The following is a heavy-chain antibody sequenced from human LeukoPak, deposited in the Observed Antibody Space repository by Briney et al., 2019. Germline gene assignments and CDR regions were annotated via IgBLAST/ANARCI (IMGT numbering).Heavy chain of an antibody. Sequence: ASVKVSCKVSGYTLTELSMHWVRQAPGKGLEWVGGFDPEDGETIYAQKFQGRVTMTEDTSTDTAYMELSSLRSEDTAVYYCATALGYCSGGSCHFDYWGQETLVTVSS. CDR2: FDPEDGET. V-gene: IGHV1-24*01. D-gene: IGHD2-15*01. J-gene: IGHJ4*02. CDR3: ATALGYCSGGSCHFDY. CDR1: GYTLTELS.